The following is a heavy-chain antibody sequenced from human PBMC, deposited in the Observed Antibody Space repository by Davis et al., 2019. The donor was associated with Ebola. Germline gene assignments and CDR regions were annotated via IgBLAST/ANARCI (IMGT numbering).Heavy chain of an antibody. CDR3: ASLRRTITGMDDAFDI. D-gene: IGHD2-8*02. V-gene: IGHV5-51*01. Sequence: GESLKISCKGSGYSFTSYWIGWVRQMPGKGLEWMGIIYTGDSDTRYSPSFRGQVTISADKSTKTAFLVWTGLKASDTAMYYCASLRRTITGMDDAFDIWGQGTMVTVSS. J-gene: IGHJ3*02. CDR1: GYSFTSYW. CDR2: IYTGDSDT.